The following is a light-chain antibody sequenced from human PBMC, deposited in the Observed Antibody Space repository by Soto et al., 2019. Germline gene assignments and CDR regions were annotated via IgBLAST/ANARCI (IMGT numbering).Light chain of an antibody. CDR3: AAWDDSLNGVV. V-gene: IGLV1-44*01. CDR1: SSNIGGSI. J-gene: IGLJ2*01. Sequence: QSVLTQPPSASGTPGQRVTISCSGSSSNIGGSIVNWYQQLPGTAPKLLIFGNDQRPSWVPDRFSGSKSGTSASLAISGLQSEDEANYYCAAWDDSLNGVVFGGGTKLTVL. CDR2: GND.